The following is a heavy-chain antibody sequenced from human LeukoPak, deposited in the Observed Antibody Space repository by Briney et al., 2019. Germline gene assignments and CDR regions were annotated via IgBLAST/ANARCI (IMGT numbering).Heavy chain of an antibody. CDR3: AKDNGNFLPPEY. Sequence: RGSLRPSCATSGFTFTSYGMHWVRQAPGKGLEWVAFIQYGGRKTLCGDSVKGRCAISRDTSKNTIALQVDSLRGEDTAVYYCAKDNGNFLPPEYWRRGTLVTVSS. CDR2: IQYGGRKT. J-gene: IGHJ1*01. CDR1: GFTFTSYG. V-gene: IGHV3-30*02. D-gene: IGHD4-23*01.